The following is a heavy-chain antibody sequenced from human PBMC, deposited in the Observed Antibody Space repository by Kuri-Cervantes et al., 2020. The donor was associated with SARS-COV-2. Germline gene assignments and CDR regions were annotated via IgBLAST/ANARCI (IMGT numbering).Heavy chain of an antibody. D-gene: IGHD4-23*01. CDR1: GFTFSSYA. J-gene: IGHJ4*02. Sequence: GGSLRLSCAASGFTFSSYAMSWVRQAPGKGLEWVSAISGSGGSTYYADSVKGRFTMSRDNSKNTLYLQMNSLRAEDTAVYYCAKAPRPHWDGGNSGDYWGQGTLVTVSS. V-gene: IGHV3-23*01. CDR3: AKAPRPHWDGGNSGDY. CDR2: ISGSGGST.